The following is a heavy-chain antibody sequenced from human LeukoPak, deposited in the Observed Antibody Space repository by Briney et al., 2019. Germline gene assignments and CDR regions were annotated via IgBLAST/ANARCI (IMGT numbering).Heavy chain of an antibody. CDR2: INHSGST. Sequence: PSETLSLTCAVYGGSFSGYYWSWIRQPPGKGLEWIGEINHSGSTNYNPSLKSRVTISVDTSKNQFSLKLTSVTAADTAVYYCPRGSRLGSSGWSATPLGRYFDLWGRGTLGTVSS. CDR3: PRGSRLGSSGWSATPLGRYFDL. V-gene: IGHV4-34*01. D-gene: IGHD6-19*01. J-gene: IGHJ2*01. CDR1: GGSFSGYY.